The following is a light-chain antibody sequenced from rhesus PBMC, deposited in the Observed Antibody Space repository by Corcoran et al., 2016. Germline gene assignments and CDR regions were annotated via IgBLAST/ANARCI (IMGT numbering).Light chain of an antibody. V-gene: IGKV2-104*02. CDR3: MQGIQLPPT. Sequence: DIVMTQTPLSLPVTPGEPASISCRSSQSLLHSGGKTYLYWYLQKPGRSPQLLIYEVSHRASGVPDRFRGSGLGTDFTLKISRVAAEDVGVYYCMQGIQLPPTFGPGTKLDIK. J-gene: IGKJ3*01. CDR1: QSLLHSGGKTY. CDR2: EVS.